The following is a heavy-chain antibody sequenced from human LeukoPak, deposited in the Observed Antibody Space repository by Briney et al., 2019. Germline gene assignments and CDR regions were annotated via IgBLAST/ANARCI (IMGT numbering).Heavy chain of an antibody. CDR3: ARVPYYGSGRKGVFDY. J-gene: IGHJ4*02. Sequence: SETLSLTCTVSGYSISSGYYWGWIRQPPGKGLEWIGSIYHSGSTYYNPSLKSRVTISVDTSKNQFSLKLSSVTAADTAVYYCARVPYYGSGRKGVFDYWGQGTLVTVSS. D-gene: IGHD3-10*01. CDR1: GYSISSGYY. V-gene: IGHV4-38-2*02. CDR2: IYHSGST.